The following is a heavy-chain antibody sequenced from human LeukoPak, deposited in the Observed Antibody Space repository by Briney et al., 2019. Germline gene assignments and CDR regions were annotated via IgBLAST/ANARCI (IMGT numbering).Heavy chain of an antibody. Sequence: SETLSLTSAVYGGSFSGYYWSWIRQPPGKGLEWIGYIYHSGSTYYNPSLKSRVTISVDRSKNQFSLKLSSVTAADTAVYYCARWDTAMVFFDYWGQGTLVTVSS. D-gene: IGHD5-18*01. CDR1: GGSFSGYY. CDR3: ARWDTAMVFFDY. J-gene: IGHJ4*02. CDR2: IYHSGST. V-gene: IGHV4-34*01.